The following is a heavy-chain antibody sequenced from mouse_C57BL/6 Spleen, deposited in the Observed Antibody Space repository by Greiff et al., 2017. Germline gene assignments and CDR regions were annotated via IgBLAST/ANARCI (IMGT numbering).Heavy chain of an antibody. D-gene: IGHD2-1*01. Sequence: QVQLQQSGPELVQPGASVKISCKASGYAFSSSWMNWVKQRPGKGLEWIGRIYPGDGDTNYNGKFKGKATLTADKSSSTAYMQLSSLTSEDSAVYFCARSGDGNYWFAYWGQGTLVTVSA. J-gene: IGHJ3*01. CDR1: GYAFSSSW. CDR2: IYPGDGDT. CDR3: ARSGDGNYWFAY. V-gene: IGHV1-82*01.